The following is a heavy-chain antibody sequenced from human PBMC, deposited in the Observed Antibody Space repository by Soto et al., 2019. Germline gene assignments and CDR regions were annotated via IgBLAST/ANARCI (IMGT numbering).Heavy chain of an antibody. J-gene: IGHJ5*01. CDR1: DYSIISGGYY. V-gene: IGHV4-31*03. D-gene: IGHD1-26*01. Sequence: QVQLQESGAGLVKPSQTLSLTCTVSDYSIISGGYYWTWIRQHPGKGLEWIGNVYFSGSTFYNPSPKSRLTISVDTSKNQSSLKLTSVTAGDTAVYYCANRIVGNTSLDSWGQGTLVTVSS. CDR2: VYFSGST. CDR3: ANRIVGNTSLDS.